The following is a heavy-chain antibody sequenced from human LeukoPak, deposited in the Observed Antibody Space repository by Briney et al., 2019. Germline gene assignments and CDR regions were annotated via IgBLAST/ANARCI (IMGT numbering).Heavy chain of an antibody. J-gene: IGHJ4*02. CDR2: ISGSGYST. CDR3: AKDFGYDRTNPNFDY. D-gene: IGHD5-12*01. Sequence: GGSLRLSCAASGFTFSSYAMSWVRQAPGKGLEWVSAISGSGYSTYYADSVKGRFTISRDNSKNTLYLQMNSLRAEDTAVYYCAKDFGYDRTNPNFDYWGQGTLVTVSS. CDR1: GFTFSSYA. V-gene: IGHV3-23*01.